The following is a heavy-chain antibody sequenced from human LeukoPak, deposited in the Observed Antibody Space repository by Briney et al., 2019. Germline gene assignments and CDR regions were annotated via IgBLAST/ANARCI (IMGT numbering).Heavy chain of an antibody. V-gene: IGHV4-38-2*02. D-gene: IGHD3-22*01. CDR3: ARDQRVLYDSSGYWGSGYYYYYMDV. Sequence: PSETLSLTCAVSGYSISSGYYWGWIRQSPGKGLEWIGRIYTSGSTNYNPSLKSRVTMSVDTSKNQFSLKLSSVTAADTAVYYCARDQRVLYDSSGYWGSGYYYYYMDVWGKGTTVTVSS. J-gene: IGHJ6*03. CDR2: IYTSGST. CDR1: GYSISSGYY.